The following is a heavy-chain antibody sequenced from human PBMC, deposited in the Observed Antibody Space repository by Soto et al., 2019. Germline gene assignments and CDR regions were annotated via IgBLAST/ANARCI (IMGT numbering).Heavy chain of an antibody. CDR3: TTRYCSSTSCYNNYYNYGMDV. D-gene: IGHD2-2*02. V-gene: IGHV3-15*01. Sequence: PGVSLRLSCAASGFTFSNAWMSWVRQAPGKGLEWVGRIKSKTDGGTTDYAAPVRGRFTISRDDSKNTVFLQMNSLKTEDTAVYFCTTRYCSSTSCYNNYYNYGMDVWGQGTTVTVSS. CDR1: GFTFSNAW. J-gene: IGHJ6*02. CDR2: IKSKTDGGTT.